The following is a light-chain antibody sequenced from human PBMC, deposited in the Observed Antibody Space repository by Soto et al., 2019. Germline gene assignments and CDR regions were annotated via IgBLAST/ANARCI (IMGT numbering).Light chain of an antibody. V-gene: IGKV1-8*01. CDR3: QQYYTHPQT. CDR2: ATS. CDR1: QGIDTY. Sequence: AIQMTQSPSSFSASVGDRVTITCRASQGIDTYLAWYQQKPGKAPRLLIYATSVLESGVPSRFSDSGSGTDYTLTISSLQSEDFASYXCQQYYTHPQTFGQGTKLDVK. J-gene: IGKJ2*01.